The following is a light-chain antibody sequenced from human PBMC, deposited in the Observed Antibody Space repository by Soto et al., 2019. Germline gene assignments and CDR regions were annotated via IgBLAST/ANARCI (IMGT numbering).Light chain of an antibody. J-gene: IGKJ1*01. CDR1: QSVSTW. CDR3: QQYNSYPWT. CDR2: KAS. Sequence: DIHMTQSPSTLSTSVRDTVTIACRASQSVSTWLAWYHQRPGKAPTLLISKASTLETGVPSRFSGGGSGTEFTLTISDLQPDDIGTYYCQQYNSYPWTFGQGTKVEIK. V-gene: IGKV1-5*03.